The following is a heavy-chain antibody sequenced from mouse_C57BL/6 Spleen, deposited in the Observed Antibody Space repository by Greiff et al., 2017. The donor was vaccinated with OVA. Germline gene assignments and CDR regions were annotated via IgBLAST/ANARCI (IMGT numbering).Heavy chain of an antibody. Sequence: EVHLVESGPGLVKPSQSLSLTCSVTGYSITSGYYWNWIRQFPGNKLEWMGYISYDGSNNYNPSLKNRISITRDTSKNQFFLKLNSVTTEDTATYYCARGLDGYYSFAYWGQGTLVTVSA. CDR3: ARGLDGYYSFAY. CDR2: ISYDGSN. D-gene: IGHD2-3*01. CDR1: GYSITSGYY. J-gene: IGHJ3*01. V-gene: IGHV3-6*01.